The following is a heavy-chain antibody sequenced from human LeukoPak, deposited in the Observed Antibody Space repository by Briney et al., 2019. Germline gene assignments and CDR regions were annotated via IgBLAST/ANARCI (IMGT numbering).Heavy chain of an antibody. J-gene: IGHJ4*02. D-gene: IGHD6-19*01. Sequence: GGSLRLSCAASGFTFSSYGMHWVRQAPGKGLEWVAVISYDGSNKYYADSVKGRFTISRDNSKSTLYLQMNSLRAEDTAVYYCAKEVAVAWDDWGQGTLVTVSS. CDR3: AKEVAVAWDD. V-gene: IGHV3-30*18. CDR1: GFTFSSYG. CDR2: ISYDGSNK.